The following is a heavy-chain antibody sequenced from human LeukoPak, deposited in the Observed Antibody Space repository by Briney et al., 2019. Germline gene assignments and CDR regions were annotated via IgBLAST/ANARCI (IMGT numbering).Heavy chain of an antibody. CDR2: VYYSGST. D-gene: IGHD3-10*01. CDR3: ARAPTMVRVHCYYMDV. J-gene: IGHJ6*03. Sequence: SETLSLTCTISGAFISDHYWTWIRQPPGKGLEWIGYVYYSGSTNYNPSLKSRATISVDTSKTHFSLKLTSVTAADTAVYYCARAPTMVRVHCYYMDVWGIGTTVTVSS. CDR1: GAFISDHY. V-gene: IGHV4-59*11.